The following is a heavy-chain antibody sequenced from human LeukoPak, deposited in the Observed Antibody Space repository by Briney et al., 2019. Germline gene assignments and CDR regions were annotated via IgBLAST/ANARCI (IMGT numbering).Heavy chain of an antibody. D-gene: IGHD1-1*01. CDR1: GYTFTSYG. CDR3: ARWDWNDSARDY. CDR2: ISAYNGNT. J-gene: IGHJ4*02. V-gene: IGHV1-18*04. Sequence: ASVNLPRQTSGYTFTSYGISLVRQGPGQGLEWMGWISAYNGNTNYAQKLQGRVTMTTDTSTSTAYMELRSLRSDDTAVYYCARWDWNDSARDYWGQGTMVTVSS.